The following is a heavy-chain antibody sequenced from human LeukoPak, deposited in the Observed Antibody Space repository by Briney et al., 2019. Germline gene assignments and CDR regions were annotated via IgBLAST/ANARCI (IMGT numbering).Heavy chain of an antibody. D-gene: IGHD5-18*01. CDR2: MNPNSGNI. V-gene: IGHV1-8*01. J-gene: IGHJ4*02. CDR3: ARGRGRARGYSYGN. CDR1: GYTFTSYD. Sequence: GASVKVSCKXSGYTFTSYDINWVRQATGQGLERMGWMNPNSGNIGYAQKFQGRVTMTRNTSISTAYMELSSLRSEDTAVYYCARGRGRARGYSYGNWGQGTLVTVSS.